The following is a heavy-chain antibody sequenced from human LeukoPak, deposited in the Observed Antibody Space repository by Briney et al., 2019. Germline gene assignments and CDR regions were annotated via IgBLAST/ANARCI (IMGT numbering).Heavy chain of an antibody. J-gene: IGHJ4*02. CDR1: GFTFSSYS. V-gene: IGHV3-21*01. D-gene: IGHD3-10*01. CDR2: ISSSSSYI. CDR3: ARDRVVRGVIIRFDY. Sequence: GGPLRLSCAASGFTFSSYSMNWVRQAPGKGLEWVSSISSSSSYIYYADSVKGRFTISGDNAKNSLYLQMNSLRAEDTAVYYCARDRVVRGVIIRFDYWGQGTLVTVSS.